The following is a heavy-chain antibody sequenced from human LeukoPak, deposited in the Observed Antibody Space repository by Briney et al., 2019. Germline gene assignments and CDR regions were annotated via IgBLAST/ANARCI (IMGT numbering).Heavy chain of an antibody. CDR3: ARWIVVVPAARRGGYYYYGMDV. J-gene: IGHJ6*02. CDR1: GYTFTSYD. V-gene: IGHV1-69*13. D-gene: IGHD2-2*01. Sequence: GASVTVSCKASGYTFTSYDINWVRQAPGQGLEWMGGIIPIFGTANYAQKFQGRVTITADESTSTAYMELSSLRSEDTAVYYCARWIVVVPAARRGGYYYYGMDVWGQGTTVTVSS. CDR2: IIPIFGTA.